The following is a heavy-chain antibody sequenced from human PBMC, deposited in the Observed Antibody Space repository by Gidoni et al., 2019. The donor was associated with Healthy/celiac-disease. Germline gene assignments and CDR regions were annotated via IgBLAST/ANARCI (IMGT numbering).Heavy chain of an antibody. CDR1: GGSISSRRSY. Sequence: QLQLQESGPGLVKPSETLSLTCPVSGGSISSRRSYWGWIRQPPGKGLEWIGSIYYSGSTYYNPSLKSRVTISVDTSKNQFSLKLSSVTAADTAVYYCARQGGYYDSSGYPMPYYFDYWGQGTLVTVSS. V-gene: IGHV4-39*01. D-gene: IGHD3-22*01. CDR2: IYYSGST. J-gene: IGHJ4*02. CDR3: ARQGGYYDSSGYPMPYYFDY.